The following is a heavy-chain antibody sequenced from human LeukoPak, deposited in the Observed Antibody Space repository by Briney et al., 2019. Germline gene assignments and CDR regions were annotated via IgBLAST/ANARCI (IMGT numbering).Heavy chain of an antibody. CDR2: ISGSGGST. Sequence: GGSLRLSCAASGFTFSSYAMSWVRQAPGKGLEWVSAISGSGGSTYYAASVKGRFTISRDNSKNTLYLQMNSLRAEDTAVYYCAKDLGDPMDIVVVVAADYWGQGTLVTVSS. J-gene: IGHJ4*02. V-gene: IGHV3-23*01. CDR1: GFTFSSYA. CDR3: AKDLGDPMDIVVVVAADY. D-gene: IGHD2-15*01.